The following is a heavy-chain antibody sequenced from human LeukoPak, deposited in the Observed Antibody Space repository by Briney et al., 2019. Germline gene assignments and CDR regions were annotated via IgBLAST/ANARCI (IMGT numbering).Heavy chain of an antibody. V-gene: IGHV4-31*03. CDR2: IYYSGST. J-gene: IGHJ4*02. CDR1: GGSISSGGYY. CDR3: ARSRVAGTTNFDY. D-gene: IGHD6-19*01. Sequence: SETLSLTCTVSGGSISSGGYYWSWIRQHPGKGLEWIGYIYYSGSTYYNPSLKSRVTISVDTSKNQSSLKLSSVTAADTAVYYCARSRVAGTTNFDYWGQGTLVTVSS.